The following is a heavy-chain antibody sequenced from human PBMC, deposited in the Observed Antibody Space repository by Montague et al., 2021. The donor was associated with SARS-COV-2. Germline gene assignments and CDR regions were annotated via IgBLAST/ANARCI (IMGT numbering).Heavy chain of an antibody. CDR1: GFTFNSYG. D-gene: IGHD6-13*01. J-gene: IGHJ4*02. CDR3: VKGDSWDY. CDR2: ISYDANNK. V-gene: IGHV3-30*18. Sequence: SLRLSCPGSGFTFNSYGMHWVRQAPGKGLEWVAGISYDANNKHYADSVRGRFTISRDNSKNTLYVQMNSLRVEDTAVYYCVKGDSWDYWGQGTLVTVSS.